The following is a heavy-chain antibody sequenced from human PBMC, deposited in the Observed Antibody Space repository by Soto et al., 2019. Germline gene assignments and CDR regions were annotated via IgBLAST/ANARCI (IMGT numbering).Heavy chain of an antibody. Sequence: ASVKVSCKASGYTFTDYFMHWVRQAPGQGLEWMGWINPNSGGTNYAQKFQGRVTMTRDTSISTAYMELSRLRSDDTAVYYCARDRQSSSWITFDYWGQGSLVTVSS. CDR1: GYTFTDYF. CDR2: INPNSGGT. J-gene: IGHJ4*02. CDR3: ARDRQSSSWITFDY. D-gene: IGHD6-13*01. V-gene: IGHV1-2*02.